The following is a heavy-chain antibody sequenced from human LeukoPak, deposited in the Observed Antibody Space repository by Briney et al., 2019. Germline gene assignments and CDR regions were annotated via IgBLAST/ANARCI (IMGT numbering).Heavy chain of an antibody. V-gene: IGHV3-7*03. D-gene: IGHD3-16*01. Sequence: GGPLRLPCAASGLTFRSYWWNWPRQAPGKGLEWVASINHNGNVNYYVDSVKGRFTISRDNAKNSLYLQKSNLRSEDTAVYFCARGGGLDVWGQGATVTVSS. J-gene: IGHJ6*02. CDR3: ARGGGLDV. CDR2: INHNGNVN. CDR1: GLTFRSYW.